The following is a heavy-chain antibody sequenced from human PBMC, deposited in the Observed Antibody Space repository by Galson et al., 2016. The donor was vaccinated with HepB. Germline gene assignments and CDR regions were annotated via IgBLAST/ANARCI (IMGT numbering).Heavy chain of an antibody. Sequence: SLRLSCAASGFTFSTYSMNWVRLAPGKGLEWVSSTDSTSRYIYYADSVRGRFTISRGNAQKSLYLQMNSLRAEDTAVYYCARAEDCFGDCPQKYYLDSWGRGTLVT. D-gene: IGHD2-21*02. CDR2: TDSTSRYI. CDR1: GFTFSTYS. J-gene: IGHJ4*02. V-gene: IGHV3-21*04. CDR3: ARAEDCFGDCPQKYYLDS.